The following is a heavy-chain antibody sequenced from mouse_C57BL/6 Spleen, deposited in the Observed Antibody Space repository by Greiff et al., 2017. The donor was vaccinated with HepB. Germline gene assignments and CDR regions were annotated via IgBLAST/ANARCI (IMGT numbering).Heavy chain of an antibody. J-gene: IGHJ1*03. CDR2: IYPGDGDT. CDR3: ARAGSSWYFDV. Sequence: VQLQQPGPELVKPGASVKISCKASGYAFSSSWMNWVKQRPGKGLEWIGRIYPGDGDTNYNGKFKGKATVTAAKSSSTAYMQLSSLTSEDSAVYVCARAGSSWYFDVWGTGTTVTVSS. CDR1: GYAFSSSW. V-gene: IGHV1-82*01.